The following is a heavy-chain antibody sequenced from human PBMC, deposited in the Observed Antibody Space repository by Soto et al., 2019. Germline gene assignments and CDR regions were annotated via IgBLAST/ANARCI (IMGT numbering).Heavy chain of an antibody. V-gene: IGHV5-10-1*01. Sequence: PGESLKISCKGSGYTFPSYWISWVRQTPGEGLEWLGKIDASDSSASYNPSFQGHVTISADKSISTAYLQWSSLKASDSGIYYCARHEPLVKWSPPRGRFDPWGQGTLATVSS. CDR3: ARHEPLVKWSPPRGRFDP. CDR1: GYTFPSYW. D-gene: IGHD2-15*01. CDR2: IDASDSSA. J-gene: IGHJ5*02.